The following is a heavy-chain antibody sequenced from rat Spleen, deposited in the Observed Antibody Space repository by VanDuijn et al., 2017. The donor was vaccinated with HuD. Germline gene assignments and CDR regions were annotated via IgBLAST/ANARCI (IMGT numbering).Heavy chain of an antibody. V-gene: IGHV5-25*01. D-gene: IGHD4-2*01. CDR2: ITNSGGST. CDR3: TREDWSFDN. J-gene: IGHJ2*01. Sequence: EVQLVESGGGLVQPGRSMKLSCAASGFTFSDYYMAWVRQAPAKGLEWVASITNSGGSTYYRDSVKGRFTISRDNAKSTLYLQMNSLRSEDTATYYCTREDWSFDNWGQGVMVTVSS. CDR1: GFTFSDYY.